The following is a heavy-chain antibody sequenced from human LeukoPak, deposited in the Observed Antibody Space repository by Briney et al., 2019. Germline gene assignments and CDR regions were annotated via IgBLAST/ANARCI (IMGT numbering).Heavy chain of an antibody. D-gene: IGHD2-2*02. CDR1: GGTFSSYA. CDR3: AREVVVPAAIRRFDY. V-gene: IGHV1-69*05. J-gene: IGHJ4*02. CDR2: IIPIFGTA. Sequence: SVKVSCKASGGTFSSYAISWVRQAPGQGLEWMGRIIPIFGTANYAQKFQGRVTITTDESTSTAYMELSRLRSDDTAVYYCAREVVVPAAIRRFDYWGQGTLVTVSS.